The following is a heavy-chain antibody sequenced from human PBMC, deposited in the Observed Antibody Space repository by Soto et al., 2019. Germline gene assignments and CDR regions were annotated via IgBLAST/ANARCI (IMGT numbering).Heavy chain of an antibody. V-gene: IGHV3-33*01. Sequence: GGSLRLSCAASGFTFSSYGMHWVRQAAGKGLEWVAVIWYDGSNKYYADSVKGRFTISRDNSKNTLYLQMNSLRAEDTAVYYCARDILGDRDVWGKGTTVTVSS. CDR3: ARDILGDRDV. CDR1: GFTFSSYG. D-gene: IGHD3-10*02. CDR2: IWYDGSNK. J-gene: IGHJ6*04.